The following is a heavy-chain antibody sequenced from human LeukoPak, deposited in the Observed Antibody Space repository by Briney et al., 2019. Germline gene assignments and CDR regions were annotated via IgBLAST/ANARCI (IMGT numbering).Heavy chain of an antibody. J-gene: IGHJ6*03. Sequence: SETLSLTCTVSGGSTSSRNYYWGWIRQPPGKGLEWIGSLYYRGNTYYTPSLKSRVTISVDTSENQFSLQLSSVTAADTAVYYCARLSCGSCSWRGFYSHYYYMDVWGKGTTVTVSS. CDR1: GGSTSSRNYY. CDR3: ARLSCGSCSWRGFYSHYYYMDV. V-gene: IGHV4-39*01. CDR2: LYYRGNT. D-gene: IGHD1-26*01.